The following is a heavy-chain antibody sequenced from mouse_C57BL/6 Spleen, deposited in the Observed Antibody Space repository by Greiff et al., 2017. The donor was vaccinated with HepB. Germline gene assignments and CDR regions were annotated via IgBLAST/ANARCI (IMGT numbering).Heavy chain of an antibody. CDR1: GFTFSSYA. D-gene: IGHD2-1*01. V-gene: IGHV5-4*01. CDR2: ISDGGSYT. Sequence: EVKLMESGGGLVKPGGSLKLSCAASGFTFSSYAMSWVRQTPEKRLEWVATISDGGSYTYYPDNVKGRFTISRDNAKNHLYLQMSHLKSEDTAMYDCARDLPERGWFAYWGQGTLVTVSA. CDR3: ARDLPERGWFAY. J-gene: IGHJ3*01.